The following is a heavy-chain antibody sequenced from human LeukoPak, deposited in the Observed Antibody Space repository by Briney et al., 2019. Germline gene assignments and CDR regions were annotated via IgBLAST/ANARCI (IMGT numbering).Heavy chain of an antibody. CDR2: IYYGGST. CDR3: ARDSGYGSNNWFDP. D-gene: IGHD5-12*01. J-gene: IGHJ5*02. Sequence: PSETLSLTCTVSGGSISGGGYYWTWIRQHPGKGLEWIGCIYYGGSTYYNPSLKSRVTISLDTSKNQFSLKLSSLTAVDTAVYFCARDSGYGSNNWFDPWGQGTLVTVSS. V-gene: IGHV4-31*03. CDR1: GGSISGGGYY.